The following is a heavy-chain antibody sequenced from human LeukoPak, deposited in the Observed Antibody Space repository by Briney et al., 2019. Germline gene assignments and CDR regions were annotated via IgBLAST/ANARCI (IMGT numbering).Heavy chain of an antibody. CDR2: ISGSGGST. J-gene: IGHJ4*02. D-gene: IGHD3-22*01. Sequence: PGGSLRLSCAASGFTFSSYAMSWVRQAPGKGLEWVSAISGSGGSTYYADSVKGRFTISRDNAKNTLYLQMNSLRAEDTAVYYCARGPHAGYYDSSGYPPPHLDYWGQGTLVTVSS. CDR1: GFTFSSYA. CDR3: ARGPHAGYYDSSGYPPPHLDY. V-gene: IGHV3-23*01.